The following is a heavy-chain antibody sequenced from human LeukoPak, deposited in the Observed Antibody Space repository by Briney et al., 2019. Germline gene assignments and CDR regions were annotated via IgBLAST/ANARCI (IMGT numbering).Heavy chain of an antibody. CDR3: ARFSGCSSTSCYAPVDY. V-gene: IGHV3-74*01. J-gene: IGHJ4*02. CDR2: INSDGSST. CDR1: GFTFSSYW. D-gene: IGHD2-2*01. Sequence: GGSLRLSCAASGFTFSSYWMHWVRQAPGKGLVWVSRINSDGSSTSYADSVKGRFTISRDNAKNTLYLQMNSLRAEDTAVYYCARFSGCSSTSCYAPVDYWGQGTLVTVSS.